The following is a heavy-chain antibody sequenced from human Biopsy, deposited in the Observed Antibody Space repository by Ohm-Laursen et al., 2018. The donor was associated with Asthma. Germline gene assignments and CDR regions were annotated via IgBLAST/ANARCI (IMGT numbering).Heavy chain of an antibody. Sequence: SETLSLTCGVSGDSIDSGDYSWTWIRQSPGVGLEWIGYIYRNGDTYYNPTLKNRVTKSIDRSKNQFSLRLRSVTAADTAVYYCARGWNCGGDCYSLDYWGQGTLVTVSS. J-gene: IGHJ4*02. D-gene: IGHD2-21*02. CDR3: ARGWNCGGDCYSLDY. V-gene: IGHV4-30-2*06. CDR1: GDSIDSGDYS. CDR2: IYRNGDT.